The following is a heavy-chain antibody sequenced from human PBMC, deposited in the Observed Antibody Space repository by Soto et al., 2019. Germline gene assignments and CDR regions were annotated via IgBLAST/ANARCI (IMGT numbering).Heavy chain of an antibody. CDR1: GYTFTSYD. D-gene: IGHD2-15*01. J-gene: IGHJ4*02. V-gene: IGHV1-3*01. CDR2: INAGNGNT. Sequence: GASVKVSCKASGYTFTSYDINWVRQAPGQGLEWMGWINAGNGNTKYSQKFQGRVTITRDTSASTAYMELSSLRSEDTAVYYCVCSGGYITRDYWGQGTLVTVSS. CDR3: VCSGGYITRDY.